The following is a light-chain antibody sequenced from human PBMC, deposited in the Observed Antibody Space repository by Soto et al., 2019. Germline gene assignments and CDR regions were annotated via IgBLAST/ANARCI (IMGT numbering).Light chain of an antibody. J-gene: IGLJ3*02. CDR3: LLYYDGAQGV. V-gene: IGLV7-43*01. CDR1: TGAVTSAFY. Sequence: TVVTQEPSLTVSPGGTVTLTCASSTGAVTSAFYPNWFQQKPGQAPRPLIYATSNKHSWTPARFSGSLLGDKAALTLSGVQPDDEADYYCLLYYDGAQGVFGGGTKVTVL. CDR2: ATS.